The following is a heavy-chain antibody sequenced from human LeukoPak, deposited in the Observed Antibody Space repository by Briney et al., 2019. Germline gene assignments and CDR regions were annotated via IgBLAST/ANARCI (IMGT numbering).Heavy chain of an antibody. V-gene: IGHV4-4*09. J-gene: IGHJ2*01. CDR1: GGYISSYY. CDR2: IYTSGST. Sequence: SETLSLTCTVSGGYISSYYWSWIRQPPGKGLEWIGYIYTSGSTNYNPSLKSRVTISVDTSKNQFSLKLSSVTAADTAVYYCARYVLRGSGSYWYFELWGRGTLVTVSS. D-gene: IGHD3-10*01. CDR3: ARYVLRGSGSYWYFEL.